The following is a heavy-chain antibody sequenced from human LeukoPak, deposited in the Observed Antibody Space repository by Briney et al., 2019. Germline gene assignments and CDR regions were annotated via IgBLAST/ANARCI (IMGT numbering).Heavy chain of an antibody. D-gene: IGHD6-13*01. V-gene: IGHV1-46*04. CDR3: ARDSTNWSSDH. Sequence: ASVKVSCKASGYSFISYYIHWVRQAPGQGLEWMGIITISDGATRYTPKLRGRITMTRDTSASTAYLELSSLRPEDTAVYYCARDSTNWSSDHWGQGTLVSVSS. CDR1: GYSFISYY. J-gene: IGHJ4*02. CDR2: ITISDGAT.